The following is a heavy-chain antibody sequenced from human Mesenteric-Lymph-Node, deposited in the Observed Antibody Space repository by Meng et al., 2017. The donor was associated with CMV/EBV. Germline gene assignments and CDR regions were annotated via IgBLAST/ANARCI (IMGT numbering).Heavy chain of an antibody. D-gene: IGHD2-2*01. CDR2: IDHNRKT. V-gene: IGHV4-34*01. CDR1: GPFIGFY. CDR3: ARPVGHCSAATCYAPFDF. J-gene: IGHJ4*02. Sequence: GPFIGFYWSWIRQSPGKGLEWIGEIDHNRKTNYNPSLESRVTMSIDTSNNQFSLRLRSVTAADTAVYYCARPVGHCSAATCYAPFDFWGQGTLVTVSS.